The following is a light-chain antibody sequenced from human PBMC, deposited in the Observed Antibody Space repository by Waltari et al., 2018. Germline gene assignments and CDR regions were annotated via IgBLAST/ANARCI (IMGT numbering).Light chain of an antibody. J-gene: IGKJ2*01. CDR3: QQYGSSPPYT. Sequence: EIVLTQSPGTLSLSPGERATLSCRASQSVGSSYLAWYQHTPGQAPRLLVYGASSRATGIPDRFSGSGSGTDLTLTISRLEPEDFAVYYCQQYGSSPPYTFGQGTKLEIK. CDR1: QSVGSSY. CDR2: GAS. V-gene: IGKV3-20*01.